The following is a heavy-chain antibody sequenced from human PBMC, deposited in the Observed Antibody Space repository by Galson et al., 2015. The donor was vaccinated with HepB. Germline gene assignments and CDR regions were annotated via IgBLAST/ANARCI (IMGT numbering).Heavy chain of an antibody. V-gene: IGHV3-11*06. D-gene: IGHD2-21*02. CDR3: TRDGGLAYCGCDCPRNDAFDI. Sequence: SLRLSCAASGFPFSDYYMSWIRQAPGKGLEWVSYISSSSTYTNYADSVKGRFTISRDNAQNSLYLQMNSLRAEDTALYYCTRDGGLAYCGCDCPRNDAFDIWGQGTMVTVSS. CDR2: ISSSSTYT. J-gene: IGHJ3*02. CDR1: GFPFSDYY.